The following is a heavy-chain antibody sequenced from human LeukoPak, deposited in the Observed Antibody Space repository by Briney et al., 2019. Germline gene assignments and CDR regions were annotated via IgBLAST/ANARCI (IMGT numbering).Heavy chain of an antibody. V-gene: IGHV1-18*01. J-gene: IGHJ4*02. Sequence: ASVKVSCKASGYTFTSYGISWVRPAPGQGLEWMGWISAYNGNTNYAQKLQGRVTMTTDTSTSTAYMELSSLRSEDTAVYYCARGRCNWNDHDYWGQGTLVTVSS. CDR1: GYTFTSYG. CDR2: ISAYNGNT. CDR3: ARGRCNWNDHDY. D-gene: IGHD1-20*01.